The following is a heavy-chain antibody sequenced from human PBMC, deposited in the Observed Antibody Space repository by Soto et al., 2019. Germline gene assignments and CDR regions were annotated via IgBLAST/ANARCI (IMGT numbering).Heavy chain of an antibody. D-gene: IGHD2-15*01. CDR3: ARDSFPDIVVVVAAPGFDP. J-gene: IGHJ5*02. CDR1: GFTFSSYS. Sequence: GSLRLSCAASGFTFSSYSMNWVRQAPGKGLEWVSSISSSSSYIYYADSVKGRFTISRDNAKNSLYLQMNSLRAEDTAVYYCARDSFPDIVVVVAAPGFDPWGQGT. CDR2: ISSSSSYI. V-gene: IGHV3-21*01.